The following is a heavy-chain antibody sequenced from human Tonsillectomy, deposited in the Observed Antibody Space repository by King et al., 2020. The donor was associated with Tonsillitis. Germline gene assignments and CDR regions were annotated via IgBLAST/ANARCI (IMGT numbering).Heavy chain of an antibody. CDR2: IKQDGSEK. CDR1: GFNFSSYW. D-gene: IGHD3-16*01. Sequence: VQLVESGGGLVQPGGSLRLSCAASGFNFSSYWMSWVRQAPGKGLEWVANIKQDGSEKYYVDAVKGRFTISRENAKNSLYLQMNSLRAEDTAVYYCARDPLGANTFDIWGQGTMVTVSS. V-gene: IGHV3-7*01. J-gene: IGHJ3*02. CDR3: ARDPLGANTFDI.